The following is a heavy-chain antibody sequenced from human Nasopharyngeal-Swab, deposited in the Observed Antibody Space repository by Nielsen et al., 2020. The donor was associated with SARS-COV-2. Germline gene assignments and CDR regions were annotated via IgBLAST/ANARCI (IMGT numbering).Heavy chain of an antibody. CDR3: ARDTGGPPNYFDP. CDR2: ISSTIPYI. Sequence: GESLKISCVASGFTFSGYTMNWVRQAPGKGLEWISSISSTIPYIYYADSVKGRFTISRDNAKNSLYLQMNFLRVEDTAMYYCARDTGGPPNYFDPWGQGTLVTVSS. D-gene: IGHD1-7*01. V-gene: IGHV3-21*01. CDR1: GFTFSGYT. J-gene: IGHJ5*02.